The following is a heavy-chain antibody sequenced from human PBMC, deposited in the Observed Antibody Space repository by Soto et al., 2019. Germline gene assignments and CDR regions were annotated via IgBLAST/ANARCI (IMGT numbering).Heavy chain of an antibody. CDR3: ARDARGDDQIRY. V-gene: IGHV3-48*01. CDR1: GFTFSSYS. D-gene: IGHD2-21*02. CDR2: ISRSSSTI. Sequence: EVQLVESGGGLVQPGGSLRLSCAASGFTFSSYSMNWVRQAPGKGLEWVSDISRSSSTIYYADSVKGRFTISRDKYKKSLYLQMNSLRAEDTAVYYCARDARGDDQIRYGGQGTLVTVSS. J-gene: IGHJ4*02.